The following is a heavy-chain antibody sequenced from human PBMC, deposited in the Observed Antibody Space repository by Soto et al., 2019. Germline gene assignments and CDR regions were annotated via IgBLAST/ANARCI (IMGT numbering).Heavy chain of an antibody. J-gene: IGHJ5*02. CDR3: ARGQRFSDWFDP. CDR1: GGAISGYY. D-gene: IGHD3-3*01. CDR2: IYSSGST. Sequence: SETLSLTCTVPGGAISGYYWTWIRQSDGEGLEWIGRIYSSGSTNYNPSLKSRVTISLDTSMNYFSLRLSSVTAADTAVYYCARGQRFSDWFDPWGQGALVTVSS. V-gene: IGHV4-4*07.